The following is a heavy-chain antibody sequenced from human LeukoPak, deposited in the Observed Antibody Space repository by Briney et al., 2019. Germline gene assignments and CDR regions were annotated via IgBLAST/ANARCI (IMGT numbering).Heavy chain of an antibody. CDR1: GGSISSHY. V-gene: IGHV4-59*08. CDR3: ARPRTAISGAYYYYYMDV. J-gene: IGHJ6*03. Sequence: SETLSLTCTVSGGSISSHYWSWIRQPPGKGLEWIGYVYNSGSTNYNPSLTSRVTISVDTSKNQFSLNLSPVTAADTAVYYCARPRTAISGAYYYYYMDVWGKGTTVTVSS. D-gene: IGHD5-18*01. CDR2: VYNSGST.